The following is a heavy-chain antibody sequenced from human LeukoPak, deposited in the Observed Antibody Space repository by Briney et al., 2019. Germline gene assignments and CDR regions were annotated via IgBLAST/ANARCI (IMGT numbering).Heavy chain of an antibody. CDR1: GYTFTGYY. V-gene: IGHV1-2*02. CDR2: INPNSGGT. CDR3: ARADGLTAVDAKGDY. J-gene: IGHJ4*02. D-gene: IGHD2-2*01. Sequence: ASVKVSCKASGYTFTGYYMHWVRQAPGQGLEWMGWINPNSGGTNYAQKFQGRVTMTRDTSISTAYMELSRLRSDDTAVYYCARADGLTAVDAKGDYWGQGTLVTVSS.